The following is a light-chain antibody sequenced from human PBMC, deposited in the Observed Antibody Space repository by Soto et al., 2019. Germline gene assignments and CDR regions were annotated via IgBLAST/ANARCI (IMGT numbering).Light chain of an antibody. CDR3: QHYNSYSEA. CDR2: KAS. V-gene: IGKV1-5*03. CDR1: QTISSW. Sequence: DIHMTQSPSTLSGSVGDGVTITCRASQTISSWLAWYQQKPGKAPKLLIYKASTLKSGVPSRFSGSGSGTEFTLTISSLQPDDFATYYCQHYNSYSEAFGQGTKV. J-gene: IGKJ1*01.